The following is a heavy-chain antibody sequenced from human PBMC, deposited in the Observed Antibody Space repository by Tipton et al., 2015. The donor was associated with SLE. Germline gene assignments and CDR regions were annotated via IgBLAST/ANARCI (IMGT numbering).Heavy chain of an antibody. J-gene: IGHJ6*03. CDR3: ARGSLGRHYDFLTGRTYYYFYYMDV. V-gene: IGHV4-34*01. D-gene: IGHD3-9*01. CDR2: INHSGTT. CDR1: GGSFSGYY. Sequence: TLSLTCAVYGGSFSGYYWSWIRQPPGKRLEWIGEINHSGTTNYNPSLKSRVTISVDTSKNQFSLKLSSVTAADTAVYYCARGSLGRHYDFLTGRTYYYFYYMDVWGKGTTVTVSS.